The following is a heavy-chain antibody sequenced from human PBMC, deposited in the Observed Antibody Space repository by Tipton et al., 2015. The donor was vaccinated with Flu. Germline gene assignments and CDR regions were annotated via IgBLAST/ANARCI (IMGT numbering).Heavy chain of an antibody. CDR3: ARDGFITMIVVVTPGAFDI. V-gene: IGHV4-39*07. J-gene: IGHJ3*02. CDR2: IYYSGNT. Sequence: TLSLTCTVSGGSISSSSYYWGWIRQPPGKGLEWIGSIYYSGNTYYNSSLKSRVTISVDTSKNQFSLKLSSVTAADTAVYYCARDGFITMIVVVTPGAFDIWGQGTMVTVSS. D-gene: IGHD3-22*01. CDR1: GGSISSSSYY.